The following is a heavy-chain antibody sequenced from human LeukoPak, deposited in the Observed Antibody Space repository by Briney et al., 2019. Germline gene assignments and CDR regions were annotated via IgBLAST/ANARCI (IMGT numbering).Heavy chain of an antibody. CDR3: ARGNDDSSGYYSDY. J-gene: IGHJ4*02. CDR1: GGSISSYY. D-gene: IGHD3-22*01. CDR2: INHSGST. Sequence: PETLSLTCTVSGGSISSYYWSWIRQPPGKGLEWIGEINHSGSTNYNPSLKSRVTISVDTSKNQFSLKLSSVTAADTAVYYCARGNDDSSGYYSDYWGQGTLVTVSS. V-gene: IGHV4-34*01.